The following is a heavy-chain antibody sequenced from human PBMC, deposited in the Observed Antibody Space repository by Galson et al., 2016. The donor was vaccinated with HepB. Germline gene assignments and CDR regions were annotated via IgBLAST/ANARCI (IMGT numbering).Heavy chain of an antibody. CDR2: ISVSSXYI. D-gene: IGHD3-3*01. CDR3: ARAGVGPIGV. CDR1: XXXFTSYX. J-gene: IGHJ1*01. V-gene: IGHV3-21*01. Sequence: RLSCXASXXXFTSYXXXWVXXAPGKGLEXXXSISVSSXYIYYADSVKGRFTISRDNAKNSLYLQMTRLRXEDTASYYCARAGVGPIGVWGRXXPVTVSS.